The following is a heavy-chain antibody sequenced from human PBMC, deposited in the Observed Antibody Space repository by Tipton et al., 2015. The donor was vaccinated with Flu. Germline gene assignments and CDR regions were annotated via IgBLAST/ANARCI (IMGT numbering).Heavy chain of an antibody. Sequence: TLSLTCTVSRDSMRSDYFWGWIRQAPGKGLEWIGNIYYSGSTNYNSSLKSRVSISVDTSKNQFSLELSSVTAADTAVYYCARVAHNWNYSIDYWGQGTLVTVSS. J-gene: IGHJ4*02. V-gene: IGHV4-38-2*02. CDR2: IYYSGST. D-gene: IGHD1-7*01. CDR3: ARVAHNWNYSIDY. CDR1: RDSMRSDYF.